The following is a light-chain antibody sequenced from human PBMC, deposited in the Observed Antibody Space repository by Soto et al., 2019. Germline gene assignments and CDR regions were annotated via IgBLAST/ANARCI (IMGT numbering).Light chain of an antibody. CDR2: DTS. V-gene: IGKV3-20*01. J-gene: IGKJ5*01. CDR3: QQYGTSEII. Sequence: DIVLTQSPDTLSLSPGNIATLSCRAIQSLTNSYIAWYQVKPVQAPRXLIYDTSSRATGIPDRSSGSGSGTDFTLTITRLAPEDFEVFYCQQYGTSEIIFGQGTRLEIK. CDR1: QSLTNSY.